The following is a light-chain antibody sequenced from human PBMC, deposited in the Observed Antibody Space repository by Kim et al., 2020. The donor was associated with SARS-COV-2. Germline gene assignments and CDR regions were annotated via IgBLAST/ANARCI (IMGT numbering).Light chain of an antibody. V-gene: IGLV2-14*03. CDR1: SIDVGAYTY. CDR3: SSYTTSNTYV. CDR2: DVS. J-gene: IGLJ1*01. Sequence: QSALTQPASVSGSPGQSISISCSGTSIDVGAYTYVSWYQQHPGKAPNLILYDVSDRPSGVSNRFSGSKSGYTASLTISGLQAEDEADYYCSSYTTSNTYVFGTGTKVTVL.